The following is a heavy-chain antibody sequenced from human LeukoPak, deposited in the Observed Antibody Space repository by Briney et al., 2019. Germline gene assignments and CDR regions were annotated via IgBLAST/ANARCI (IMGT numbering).Heavy chain of an antibody. D-gene: IGHD5-18*01. J-gene: IGHJ3*02. V-gene: IGHV3-21*01. CDR2: ITSSGTYI. CDR3: ARDPRVDTDAFDI. Sequence: GRSLKLSCATSGFTFNNYNMNWVRQAPGRALEWVSSITSSGTYIFYADSVKGRFTISRDNAKNSLYLQMNSLRAEDTAVYYCARDPRVDTDAFDIWGQGTMVTVSS. CDR1: GFTFNNYN.